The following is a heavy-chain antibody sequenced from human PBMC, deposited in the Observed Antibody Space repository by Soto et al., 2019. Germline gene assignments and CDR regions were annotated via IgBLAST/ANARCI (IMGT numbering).Heavy chain of an antibody. CDR3: ARELAGAGEYYGSGSYLWDY. V-gene: IGHV1-18*01. Sequence: QVQLVQSGAEVKKPGASVKVSCKASGYTFTSYGISWVRQAPGQGLEWMGWISAYNGNTNYAQKLQGRVTMTTDTSTSTAYMELRSLRSDDTAVYYCARELAGAGEYYGSGSYLWDYWGQGTLVTVSS. D-gene: IGHD3-10*01. J-gene: IGHJ4*02. CDR2: ISAYNGNT. CDR1: GYTFTSYG.